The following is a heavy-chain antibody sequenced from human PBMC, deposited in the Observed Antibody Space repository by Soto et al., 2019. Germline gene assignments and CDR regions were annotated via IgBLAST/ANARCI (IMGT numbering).Heavy chain of an antibody. D-gene: IGHD6-13*01. CDR3: ARSPTIAAAGKTAPGWFDP. V-gene: IGHV4-38-2*01. CDR1: GYSISSGYY. J-gene: IGHJ5*02. CDR2: IYHSGST. Sequence: KPSETLSLTCAVSGYSISSGYYWGWIRQPPGKGLEWIGSIYHSGSTYYNPSLKSRVTISVDTSKNQFSLKLSSVTAADTAVYYCARSPTIAAAGKTAPGWFDPWGQGTLVTVSS.